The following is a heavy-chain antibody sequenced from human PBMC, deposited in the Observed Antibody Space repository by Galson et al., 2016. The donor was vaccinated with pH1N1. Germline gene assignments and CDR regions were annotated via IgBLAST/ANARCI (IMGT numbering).Heavy chain of an antibody. Sequence: GYTFINYGIAWVRQAPGQGPEWMGWISAYDGHTDYAQNFQGRVAMTIDTSTSTANMELRSLRSDDTAVYYCARDRGLFDIWGQGTRVTVSS. CDR1: GYTFINYG. CDR3: ARDRGLFDI. V-gene: IGHV1-18*01. D-gene: IGHD3-10*01. CDR2: ISAYDGHT. J-gene: IGHJ3*02.